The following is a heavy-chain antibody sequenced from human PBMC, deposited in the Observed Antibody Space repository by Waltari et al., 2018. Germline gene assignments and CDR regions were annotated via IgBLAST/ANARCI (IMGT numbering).Heavy chain of an antibody. Sequence: QVQLVQSGSELKKPGASVKVSCKASGYTFTSYAINWVRQAPGQGLELMGWINTNTGNPTYVQGFTGRFVFSLDTSVSTAYLQISNLKAKDTAIYYCAREVVPAATIVVNWFDPWGQGTLVTVSS. CDR3: AREVVPAATIVVNWFDP. CDR1: GYTFTSYA. D-gene: IGHD2-2*01. J-gene: IGHJ5*02. V-gene: IGHV7-4-1*02. CDR2: INTNTGNP.